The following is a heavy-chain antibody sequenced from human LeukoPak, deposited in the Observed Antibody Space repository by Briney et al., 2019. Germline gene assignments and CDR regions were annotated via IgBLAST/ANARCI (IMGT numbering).Heavy chain of an antibody. CDR2: INHSGST. Sequence: PSETLSLTCAVYGGSFSGYYWSRIRQPPGKGLEWIGEINHSGSTNYNPSLKSRVTISVDTSKNQFSLKLSSVTAADTAVYYCARGGGYSGYDRGGDYWGQGTLVTVSS. CDR1: GGSFSGYY. V-gene: IGHV4-34*01. D-gene: IGHD5-12*01. CDR3: ARGGGYSGYDRGGDY. J-gene: IGHJ4*02.